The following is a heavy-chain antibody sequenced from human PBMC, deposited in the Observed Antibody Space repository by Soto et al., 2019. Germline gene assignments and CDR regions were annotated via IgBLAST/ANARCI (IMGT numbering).Heavy chain of an antibody. V-gene: IGHV4-30-2*01. CDR2: IYHSGST. CDR3: ARLDAAEYFQH. J-gene: IGHJ1*01. CDR1: GGSIGSGGYS. Sequence: SETLSLTCAVSGGSIGSGGYSWSWIRQPPGKGLEWIGYIYHSGSTYYNPSLKSRVTISVDRSKNQFSLKLSSVTAADTAAYYCARLDAAEYFQHWGQGTLVTVSS.